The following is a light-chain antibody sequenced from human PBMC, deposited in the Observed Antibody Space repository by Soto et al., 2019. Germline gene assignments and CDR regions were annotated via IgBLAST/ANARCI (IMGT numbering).Light chain of an antibody. CDR1: QSVYTW. CDR2: RAS. CDR3: QQYHIYST. V-gene: IGKV1-5*03. Sequence: DIQMTQSPSTLSASVGDRVASTCRASQSVYTWLAWIQQKPGKAPKLLISRASILETGVPSRFSASGSGTEFALTISSLQPDDFATYYCQQYHIYSTFGQGTKVDIK. J-gene: IGKJ1*01.